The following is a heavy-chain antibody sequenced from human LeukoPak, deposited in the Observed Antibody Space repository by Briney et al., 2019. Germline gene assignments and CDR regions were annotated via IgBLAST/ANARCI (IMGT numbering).Heavy chain of an antibody. CDR3: AHPTEYSSSWYGNWFDP. J-gene: IGHJ5*02. V-gene: IGHV3-23*01. CDR2: ISSSGGST. Sequence: GGSLRLSCALSGFTSSSYWMHWVRQVPGKGLEWVSAISSSGGSTYYADSVKGRFTISRDNSKNTLYLQMNSLRAEDTAVYYCAHPTEYSSSWYGNWFDPWGQGTLVTVSS. CDR1: GFTSSSYW. D-gene: IGHD6-13*01.